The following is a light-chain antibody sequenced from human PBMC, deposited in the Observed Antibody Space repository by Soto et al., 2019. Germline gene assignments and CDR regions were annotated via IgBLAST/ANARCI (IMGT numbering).Light chain of an antibody. V-gene: IGKV3-15*01. Sequence: EILMTQSPATLSVSPGERATLSCRASQSVSNNLAWYQQKPGQAPRLLLYGASTRATGIPARFSGSGSGTEFTLTISSLQSEDFAVYYCQQYNNWPPCTFGQGTKVDIK. J-gene: IGKJ2*02. CDR2: GAS. CDR1: QSVSNN. CDR3: QQYNNWPPCT.